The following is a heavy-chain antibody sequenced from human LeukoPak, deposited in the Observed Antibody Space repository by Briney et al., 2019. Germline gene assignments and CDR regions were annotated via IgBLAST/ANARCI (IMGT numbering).Heavy chain of an antibody. D-gene: IGHD6-13*01. V-gene: IGHV4-61*02. J-gene: IGHJ6*03. CDR1: GGSISSGSYY. CDR3: ARDARTAAGKYYYYYMDV. CDR2: IYTSGST. Sequence: SETLSLTCTVSGGSISSGSYYWSWIRQPAGKGLEWIGRIYTSGSTNYNPSLKSRVTISVDTSKNQFSLKLSSVTAADTAVYYCARDARTAAGKYYYYYMDVWGKGTTVTVSS.